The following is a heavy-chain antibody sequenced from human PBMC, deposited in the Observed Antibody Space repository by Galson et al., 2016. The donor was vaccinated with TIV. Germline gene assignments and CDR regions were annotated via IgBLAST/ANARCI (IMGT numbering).Heavy chain of an antibody. D-gene: IGHD6-19*01. CDR1: GYTFSSYG. J-gene: IGHJ4*02. CDR2: INAFNDNT. V-gene: IGHV1-18*01. CDR3: ARVSADSSGGAAQFDS. Sequence: SVKVSCKASGYTFSSYGISWVRQAPGQGLEWMGWINAFNDNTHYAQKLHGRVTMTSDTFTSTGYMELRSLKSDDTAVYYCARVSADSSGGAAQFDSWGQGTLVTVSS.